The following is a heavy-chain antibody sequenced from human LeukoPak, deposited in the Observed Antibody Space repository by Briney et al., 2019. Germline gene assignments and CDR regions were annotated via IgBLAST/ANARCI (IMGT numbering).Heavy chain of an antibody. CDR1: GDSTSSGSYY. Sequence: SQTLSLTCTVSGDSTSSGSYYWSWIRQPAGKGLEWIGRIYTSGNTYYNPSLKSRVTISVDTSKNQFSLKLSSVTAADTAMYYCAREVGGSYYGPTDHWGQGTLVTVST. V-gene: IGHV4-61*02. J-gene: IGHJ4*02. D-gene: IGHD3-10*01. CDR2: IYTSGNT. CDR3: AREVGGSYYGPTDH.